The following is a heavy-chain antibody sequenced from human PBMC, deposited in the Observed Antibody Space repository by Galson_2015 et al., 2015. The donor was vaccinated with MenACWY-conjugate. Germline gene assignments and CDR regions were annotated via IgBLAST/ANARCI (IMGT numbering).Heavy chain of an antibody. J-gene: IGHJ3*02. V-gene: IGHV4-39*07. CDR1: GGSISSSSYY. D-gene: IGHD3-22*01. CDR3: ARDQITYDSSGYYRGDAFDI. Sequence: ETLSLTCTVSGGSISSSSYYWGWIRQPPGKGLEWIGSIYYSGSTYYNPSLKSRVTISVDTSKNQFSLKLSSVTAADTAVYYCARDQITYDSSGYYRGDAFDIWGQGTMVTVSS. CDR2: IYYSGST.